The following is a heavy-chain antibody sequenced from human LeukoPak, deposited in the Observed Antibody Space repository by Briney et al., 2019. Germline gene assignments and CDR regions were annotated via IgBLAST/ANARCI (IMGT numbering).Heavy chain of an antibody. D-gene: IGHD4-23*01. Sequence: ASVKVSCKASGCTFTSYGISWARQAPGQGLEWMGWISAYNGNTNYAQKLQGRVTMTTDTSTSTAYMELRSLRSDDTAVYYCARVSVVLNFDYWGQGTLVTVSS. CDR2: ISAYNGNT. CDR3: ARVSVVLNFDY. V-gene: IGHV1-18*01. CDR1: GCTFTSYG. J-gene: IGHJ4*02.